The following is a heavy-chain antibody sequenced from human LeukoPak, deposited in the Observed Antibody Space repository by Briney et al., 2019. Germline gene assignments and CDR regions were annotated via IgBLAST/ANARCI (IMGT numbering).Heavy chain of an antibody. CDR2: ISESGGAT. V-gene: IGHV3-23*01. Sequence: QTGGSLRLSCAASGFMFSHSAMTWVRQTPGKGLEWVSGISESGGATYYAGSAKGRFTISRDNSKNTLYLQMNSLRSDDTAVYYCATVGVGWVAVEYWGQGALVTVSS. D-gene: IGHD3-16*01. CDR3: ATVGVGWVAVEY. J-gene: IGHJ4*02. CDR1: GFMFSHSA.